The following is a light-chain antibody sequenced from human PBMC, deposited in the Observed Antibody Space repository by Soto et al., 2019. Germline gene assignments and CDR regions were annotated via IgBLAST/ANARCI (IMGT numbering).Light chain of an antibody. CDR1: QSISSH. CDR2: ASS. CDR3: QQTYSPPPIT. J-gene: IGKJ5*01. V-gene: IGKV1-39*01. Sequence: DIQMTQSPSSLSASVGNRFTMTCRASQSISSHLHWYQQKPGKAPKLLIYASSVLQSGVPSRFSGSGSGTDFTLTISSLQPEDFATYYCQQTYSPPPITFGQGTRLEIK.